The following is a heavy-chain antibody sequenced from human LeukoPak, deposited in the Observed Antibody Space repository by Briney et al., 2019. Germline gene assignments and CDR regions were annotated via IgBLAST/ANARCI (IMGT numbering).Heavy chain of an antibody. CDR3: ARDIGYCSGGSCYSYYYYGMDV. CDR2: ISGSGGST. V-gene: IGHV3-23*01. J-gene: IGHJ6*02. D-gene: IGHD2-15*01. Sequence: GGSLRLSCAASGFTFSSYAMSWVRQAPGKGLEWVSAISGSGGSTYYADFVKGRFTISRDNSKNTLYLQMNSLRAEDTAVYYCARDIGYCSGGSCYSYYYYGMDVWGQGTTVTVSS. CDR1: GFTFSSYA.